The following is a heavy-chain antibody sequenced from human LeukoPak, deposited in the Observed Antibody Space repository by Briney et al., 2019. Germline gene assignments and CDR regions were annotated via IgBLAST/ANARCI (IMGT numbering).Heavy chain of an antibody. CDR1: GYTFISFY. J-gene: IGHJ4*02. CDR2: INPSGGST. Sequence: GGSLKFSCKASGYTFISFYMHWVRRSPGQGLEGMRVINPSGGSTAYAQQFQGRFTMTRDTSTSTVYMELSSLRSQDTAVYYCARHSLIRTTPFDYWGQGTLVTVSS. CDR3: ARHSLIRTTPFDY. V-gene: IGHV1-46*01. D-gene: IGHD1-1*01.